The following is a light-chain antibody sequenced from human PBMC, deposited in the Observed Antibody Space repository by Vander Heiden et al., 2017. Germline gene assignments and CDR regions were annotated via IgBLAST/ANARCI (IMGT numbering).Light chain of an antibody. V-gene: IGKV1-39*01. J-gene: IGKJ1*01. CDR1: QSISSY. CDR2: AAS. Sequence: DIQKTQSPSSLSASVGDRVTITCRASQSISSYLNWYQQKPGKAPKLLIYAASSLQSGVPSRFSGSGSGTDFTLTISSLQPEDFATYYCQQNNSTPWTFGQGTKVEIK. CDR3: QQNNSTPWT.